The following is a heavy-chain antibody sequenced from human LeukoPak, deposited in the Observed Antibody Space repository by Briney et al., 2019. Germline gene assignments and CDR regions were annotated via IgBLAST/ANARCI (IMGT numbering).Heavy chain of an antibody. J-gene: IGHJ6*02. D-gene: IGHD5-18*01. CDR2: IYYSGST. CDR3: ARDQGLTAPPPYGLDV. V-gene: IGHV4-59*12. Sequence: PSETLSLTCTVSGGSISNYYWSWIRQPPGKGLECIGYIYYSGSTNHNPSLKSRVTISVDTPKNQFSLKLSSVTAADTAVYYCARDQGLTAPPPYGLDVWGQGTTVIVSS. CDR1: GGSISNYY.